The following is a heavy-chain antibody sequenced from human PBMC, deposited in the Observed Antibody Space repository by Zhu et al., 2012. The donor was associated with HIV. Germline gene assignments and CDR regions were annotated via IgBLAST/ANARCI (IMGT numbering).Heavy chain of an antibody. CDR2: IYNSEIT. D-gene: IGHD3-16*01. Sequence: QVQLHESGPGLVKPSGTLSLTCAVSGGSLSSDNWWSWVRQSPGKGLQWIGEIYNSEITNYNRSLESRLTMSMDKSKNQFSLKLNFVTAADTAVYYCARVCHRLGGSLFDIVGPRDNSHRLF. V-gene: IGHV4-4*02. CDR1: GGSLSSDNW. J-gene: IGHJ3*02. CDR3: ARVCHRLGGSLFDI.